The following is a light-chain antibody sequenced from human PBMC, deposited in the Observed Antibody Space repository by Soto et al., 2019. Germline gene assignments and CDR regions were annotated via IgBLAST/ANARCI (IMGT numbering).Light chain of an antibody. CDR2: GND. V-gene: IGLV1-40*01. Sequence: QSVLTQSPSVSGAPGQRVTISCTGNSSNIGAGYDVHWYKQLPGTAPKVLIYGNDNRPLGVPDRFSGSKSGTSGSLVISGLQAEDEADYYFQSYDSSLSRFVFGSGTKLTVL. J-gene: IGLJ1*01. CDR3: QSYDSSLSRFV. CDR1: SSNIGAGYD.